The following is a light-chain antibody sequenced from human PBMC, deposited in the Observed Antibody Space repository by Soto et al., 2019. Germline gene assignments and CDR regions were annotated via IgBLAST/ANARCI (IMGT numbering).Light chain of an antibody. CDR2: GAF. CDR1: PSVTNY. V-gene: IGKV3-11*01. Sequence: IVLTRSPASLTLSLGERPTLSCRASPSVTNYLAWYQQKPGQAPRLVIYGAFNRATGIPARFSGSGSGTDFTLTISCLVPEEFADYYCPQRNIWPPVTFGQGTRLEIK. CDR3: PQRNIWPPVT. J-gene: IGKJ5*01.